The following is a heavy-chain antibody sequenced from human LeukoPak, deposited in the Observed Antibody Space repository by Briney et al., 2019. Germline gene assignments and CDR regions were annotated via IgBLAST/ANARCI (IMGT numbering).Heavy chain of an antibody. V-gene: IGHV4-59*01. D-gene: IGHD1-7*01. CDR1: GGSISSYY. CDR3: GRGNWNYVLRSVAFDY. Sequence: SEALSLTCTVSGGSISSYYWSWIRQPPGKGLEWVGYIYYSSSTNYNPSLKSRVTITVDTSKNQFSLKLSSVIAADTAVYYCGRGNWNYVLRSVAFDYWGQGTLVTVSS. CDR2: IYYSSST. J-gene: IGHJ4*02.